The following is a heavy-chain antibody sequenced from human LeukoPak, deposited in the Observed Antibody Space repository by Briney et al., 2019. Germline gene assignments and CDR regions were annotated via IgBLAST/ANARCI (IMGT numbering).Heavy chain of an antibody. CDR1: GFNFSSYG. Sequence: PGGSLRLSCAASGFNFSSYGMHWVRQAPGKGLEWVAFIRYDGNNKYYADSVKGRFTISRDNSKNTLYVQMNSLRAGDTAVYYCARSNYYDSSGYDYWGQGTLVTVSS. CDR3: ARSNYYDSSGYDY. D-gene: IGHD3-22*01. V-gene: IGHV3-30*02. J-gene: IGHJ4*02. CDR2: IRYDGNNK.